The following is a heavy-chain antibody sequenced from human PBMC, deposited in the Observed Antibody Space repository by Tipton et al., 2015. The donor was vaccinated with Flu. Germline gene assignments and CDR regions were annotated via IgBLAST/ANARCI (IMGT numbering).Heavy chain of an antibody. J-gene: IGHJ3*01. Sequence: TLSLTCTVSGGSISSYYWSWIRQPAGNGLEWIGRIYTSGGTNYNASLNGRVIMSVDPSKGQLSLRLSSVTAADTAKYYCARDLRGYSGYTGGDAFDVWGQGTVVTVSS. CDR2: IYTSGGT. CDR1: GGSISSYY. D-gene: IGHD5-12*01. V-gene: IGHV4-4*07. CDR3: ARDLRGYSGYTGGDAFDV.